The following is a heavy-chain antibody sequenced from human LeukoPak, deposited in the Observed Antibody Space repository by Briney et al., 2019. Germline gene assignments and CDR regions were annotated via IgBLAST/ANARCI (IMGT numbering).Heavy chain of an antibody. D-gene: IGHD6-19*01. CDR2: ISGSGGST. CDR1: RFTFSSYA. V-gene: IGHV3-23*01. Sequence: GGSLRLSCTASRFTFSSYAMSWVRQAPGKGLEWVSAISGSGGSTYYADSVKGRFTISRDNSKNTLYLQMNSLRAEDTAVYYCAKDELSDVPGSDIWGQGTMVTVSS. J-gene: IGHJ3*02. CDR3: AKDELSDVPGSDI.